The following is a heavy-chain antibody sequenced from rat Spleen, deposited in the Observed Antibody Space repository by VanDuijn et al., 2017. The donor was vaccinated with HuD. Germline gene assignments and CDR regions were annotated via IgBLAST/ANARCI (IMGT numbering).Heavy chain of an antibody. CDR3: ARREQLGGYFDY. CDR2: INCHGSST. Sequence: EVQLVESGGGLVQPGRSMKLSCAASGFTFSNYDMAWVRQAPKKGLEWVATINCHGSSTNYRDSVKGRFTFSRDNARGTLCLQMDSLRSGDSATYYCARREQLGGYFDYWGQGVMVTVSS. V-gene: IGHV5-7*01. D-gene: IGHD1-10*01. J-gene: IGHJ2*01. CDR1: GFTFSNYD.